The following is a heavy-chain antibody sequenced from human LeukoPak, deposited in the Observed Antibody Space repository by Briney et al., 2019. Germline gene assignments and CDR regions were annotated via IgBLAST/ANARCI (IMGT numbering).Heavy chain of an antibody. CDR3: ARDPTTVTKGFDI. CDR2: ISSIGST. D-gene: IGHD4-17*01. V-gene: IGHV4-59*11. Sequence: SETLSLTCSVSDHSFSTHYWTWIRQPPGKGLEWIGYISSIGSTNYNPSLRSRVTISVDTSKKEFSLKMTSVTAADTAVYYCARDPTTVTKGFDIWGQGTMVTVSS. J-gene: IGHJ3*02. CDR1: DHSFSTHY.